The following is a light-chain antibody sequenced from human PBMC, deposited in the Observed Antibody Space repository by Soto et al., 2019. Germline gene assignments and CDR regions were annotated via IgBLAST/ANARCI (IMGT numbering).Light chain of an antibody. V-gene: IGKV3-20*01. CDR1: QSVSSY. J-gene: IGKJ2*01. Sequence: EIVMTQSPATLSVSPGERATLSCRASQSVSSYLAWYQQKPGQPPRLLIFAASRRATGIPDRFSGSGSGTDFTLTISRVEPGDFGVYYCQQYGSSPPYTFGLGTKVDIK. CDR2: AAS. CDR3: QQYGSSPPYT.